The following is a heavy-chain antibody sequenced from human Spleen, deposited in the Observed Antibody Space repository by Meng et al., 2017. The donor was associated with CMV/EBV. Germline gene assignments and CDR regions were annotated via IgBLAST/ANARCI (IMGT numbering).Heavy chain of an antibody. CDR2: INPNSGDT. CDR1: GYIFTGHH. V-gene: IGHV1-2*02. D-gene: IGHD3/OR15-3a*01. J-gene: IGHJ4*02. CDR3: ARSWIHFWTPDFDH. Sequence: ASGYIFTGHHVHWVRQAPGQGLEWMGRINPNSGDTNFAQNFQGRVTLTRDTSISTACMELTSLTSDDTAVYYCARSWIHFWTPDFDHWGQGALVTVSS.